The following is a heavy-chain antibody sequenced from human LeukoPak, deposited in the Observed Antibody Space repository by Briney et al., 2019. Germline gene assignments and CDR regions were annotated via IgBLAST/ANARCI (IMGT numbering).Heavy chain of an antibody. Sequence: SETLSLTCTVSGGSISSYYWSWIRQPPGKGLEWIGYIYYSGSTNYNPSLKSRVTISVDTSKNQFSLKLSSVTAADTAVYYCARDPTPITIFGVVGPPDAFDIWGQGTMVTVSS. CDR1: GGSISSYY. J-gene: IGHJ3*02. D-gene: IGHD3-3*01. V-gene: IGHV4-59*12. CDR3: ARDPTPITIFGVVGPPDAFDI. CDR2: IYYSGST.